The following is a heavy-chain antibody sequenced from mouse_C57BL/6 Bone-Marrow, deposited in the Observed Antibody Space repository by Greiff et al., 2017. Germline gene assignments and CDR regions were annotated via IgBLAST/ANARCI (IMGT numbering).Heavy chain of an antibody. CDR3: TTWGYDEVGFDY. CDR1: GFNIKDDY. J-gene: IGHJ2*01. V-gene: IGHV14-4*01. Sequence: VQLQQSGAELVRPGASVKLSCTASGFNIKDDYMHWVKQRPEQGLEWIGWIDPENGDTEYASKFQGKATIPADTSSNTAYLQLSSLTSEDTAVYYCTTWGYDEVGFDYWGQGTTLTVSS. D-gene: IGHD2-2*01. CDR2: IDPENGDT.